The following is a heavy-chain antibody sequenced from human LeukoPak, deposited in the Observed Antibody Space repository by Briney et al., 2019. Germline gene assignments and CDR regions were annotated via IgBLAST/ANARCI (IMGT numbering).Heavy chain of an antibody. J-gene: IGHJ4*02. V-gene: IGHV1-2*02. D-gene: IGHD2-15*01. CDR1: GYTFTGYY. Sequence: WASVKVSCKASGYTFTGYYMHWVRQAPGQGLEWMGWINPNSGGTNYAQKFQGRVTMTRDTSISTAYMELSRLRSDDTAVYYCARIVGSDGGYCSGGSCYLIDYWGQGTLVTVSS. CDR2: INPNSGGT. CDR3: ARIVGSDGGYCSGGSCYLIDY.